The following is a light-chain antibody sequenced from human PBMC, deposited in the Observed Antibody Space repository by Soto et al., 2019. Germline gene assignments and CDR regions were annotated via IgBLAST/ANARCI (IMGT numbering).Light chain of an antibody. CDR2: DVS. V-gene: IGLV2-14*03. CDR1: GSDVGAYKY. CDR3: ASFITSNTLV. J-gene: IGLJ1*01. Sequence: QSVLGQPASVTGSPGQSITISCTGTGSDVGAYKYVSWYQQYPGKAPTVMIYDVSSRPSGVSTRFAGSKSGDTASLTISGLRTEDEADYYCASFITSNTLVLGTGTKVTVL.